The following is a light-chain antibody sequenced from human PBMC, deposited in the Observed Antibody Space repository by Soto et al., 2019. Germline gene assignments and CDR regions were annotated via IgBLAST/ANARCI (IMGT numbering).Light chain of an antibody. Sequence: EIQMTQSPSSLSSSIGDRVTITCRASQSINNRLAWYQQMPGKAPNLLIYDASSLESGVQSRFRGSGSETEFTLTISGLQPDDFATYYCKQFIDGWTCGQGTKVDIK. V-gene: IGKV1-5*01. CDR3: KQFIDGWT. CDR1: QSINNR. CDR2: DAS. J-gene: IGKJ1*01.